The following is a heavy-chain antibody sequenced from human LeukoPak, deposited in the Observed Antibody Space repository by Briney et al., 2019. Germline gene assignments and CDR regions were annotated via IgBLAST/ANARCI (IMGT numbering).Heavy chain of an antibody. Sequence: SETLSLTCTVSGSSITTYTHWGWIRQSPGKGLEWIGYIYYSGSTNYNPSLKSRVTISVDTSKNQFSLKLSSVTAADTAVYYCARETSQKGAHYMDVWGKGTTVTISS. J-gene: IGHJ6*03. D-gene: IGHD3-16*01. CDR1: GSSITTYTH. CDR3: ARETSQKGAHYMDV. CDR2: IYYSGST. V-gene: IGHV4-59*01.